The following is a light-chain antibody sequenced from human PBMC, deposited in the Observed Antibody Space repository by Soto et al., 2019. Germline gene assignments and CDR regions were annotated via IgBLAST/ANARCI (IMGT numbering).Light chain of an antibody. CDR2: GAS. Sequence: EIEMTQSPATLSVSPGERATLSCRASQSVSSDLAWYHQKPGQAPRLLIYGASTRATGIPARFSGSGSGTEFTLTINSLQSEDFEVYYCQKSNNWPRTFGQGTKV. CDR1: QSVSSD. CDR3: QKSNNWPRT. V-gene: IGKV3-15*01. J-gene: IGKJ1*01.